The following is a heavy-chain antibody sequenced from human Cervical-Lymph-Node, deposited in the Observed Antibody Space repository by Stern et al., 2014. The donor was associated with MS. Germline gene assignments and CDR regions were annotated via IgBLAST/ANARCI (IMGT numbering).Heavy chain of an antibody. CDR1: GFTFGSHA. J-gene: IGHJ4*02. CDR3: AKPAVARYFDY. Sequence: VQLVQSGGGVVQPGRSLRLSCAASGFTFGSHAMHWVRQAPGKGLDWVAGIPYDGSNQHYADSVKGRFTISRDNSNNTLYLQMNSLRAEDTAVYYCAKPAVARYFDYWGQGTQVTVSS. D-gene: IGHD6-19*01. V-gene: IGHV3-30-3*02. CDR2: IPYDGSNQ.